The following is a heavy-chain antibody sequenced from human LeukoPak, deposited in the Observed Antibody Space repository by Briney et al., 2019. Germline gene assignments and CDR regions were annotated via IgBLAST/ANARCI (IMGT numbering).Heavy chain of an antibody. CDR1: GFTFSNYA. J-gene: IGHJ4*02. Sequence: GGSLRLSCAASGFTFSNYAMIWVRQAPGEGLEWVSAISGSGSATYYADSVKGRLTISRDNSKNALSLQMNSLRAEDTAVYHCAKSKDGYTHYPYFDYWGQGTLVTVPS. CDR2: ISGSGSAT. D-gene: IGHD5-24*01. CDR3: AKSKDGYTHYPYFDY. V-gene: IGHV3-23*01.